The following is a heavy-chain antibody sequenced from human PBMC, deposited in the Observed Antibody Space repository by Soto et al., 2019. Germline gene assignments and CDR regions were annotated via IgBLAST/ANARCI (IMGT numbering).Heavy chain of an antibody. J-gene: IGHJ4*02. D-gene: IGHD2-2*01. Sequence: GGSLRLSCAASGFTFSSYWMHWVRQVPGKGMEWVSKIDTDGTMTDYADSVKGRFTVSRDNAKNSLYLQMNSLRVEDTAVYHCASLSAPVDYWGQGTLVTVSS. CDR1: GFTFSSYW. V-gene: IGHV3-74*01. CDR2: IDTDGTMT. CDR3: ASLSAPVDY.